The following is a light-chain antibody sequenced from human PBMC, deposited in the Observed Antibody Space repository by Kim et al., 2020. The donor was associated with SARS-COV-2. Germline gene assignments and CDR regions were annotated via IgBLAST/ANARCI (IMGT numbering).Light chain of an antibody. CDR3: QQYYNRPPCT. CDR1: QSVLTD. Sequence: EIVMTQSPATLSVSPGERATLSCRASQSVLTDLAWYQQKPGQAPRLLIYVASTRATGVPARFSGSGSGTEFTLTISSLQSEDFAVYFCQQYYNRPPCTFGQGTKLEI. CDR2: VAS. V-gene: IGKV3-15*01. J-gene: IGKJ2*02.